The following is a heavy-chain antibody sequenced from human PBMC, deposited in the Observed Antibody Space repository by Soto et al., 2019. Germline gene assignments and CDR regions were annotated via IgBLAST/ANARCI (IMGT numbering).Heavy chain of an antibody. Sequence: GESLKISCKGSGYTFTTYWITWVRQMPGKGLEWMGIIYPGDSHTRYSPSFQGQVTISADKSINTAYLQWSSLRASDTAVYYCARHQGDCSRGVDYWGQGTLVTVSS. CDR2: IYPGDSHT. D-gene: IGHD2-21*02. J-gene: IGHJ4*02. CDR1: GYTFTTYW. CDR3: ARHQGDCSRGVDY. V-gene: IGHV5-51*01.